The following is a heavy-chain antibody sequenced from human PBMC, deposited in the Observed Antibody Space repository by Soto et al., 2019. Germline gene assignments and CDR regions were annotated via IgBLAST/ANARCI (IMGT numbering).Heavy chain of an antibody. Sequence: GASVKVSCKASGYTFTGYYMHWVRQAPGQGLEWMGWINPNSGGTNYAQKYQGWVTMTRDTSISTAYMELSRLRSDDTAVYYCARDPNNWNDYYYYYGMDVWGQGTTVTVSS. V-gene: IGHV1-2*04. CDR1: GYTFTGYY. CDR3: ARDPNNWNDYYYYYGMDV. CDR2: INPNSGGT. D-gene: IGHD1-1*01. J-gene: IGHJ6*02.